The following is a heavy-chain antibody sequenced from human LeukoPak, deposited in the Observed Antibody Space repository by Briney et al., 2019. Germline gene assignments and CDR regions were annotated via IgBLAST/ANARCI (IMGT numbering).Heavy chain of an antibody. CDR1: GYTFTSNA. J-gene: IGHJ4*02. CDR3: ARDASGYVVGDH. CDR2: INAGNTNT. Sequence: ASVKVSCKASGYTFTSNAMHWVRQAPGQRLEWMGWINAGNTNTKYSQKFQGRITITRDMSASTDYMELSSLRSEDTAVYYCARDASGYVVGDHWGQGTMVTVSS. D-gene: IGHD5-12*01. V-gene: IGHV1-3*01.